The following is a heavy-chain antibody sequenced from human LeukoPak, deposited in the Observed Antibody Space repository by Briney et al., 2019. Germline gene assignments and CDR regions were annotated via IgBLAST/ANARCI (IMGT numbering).Heavy chain of an antibody. J-gene: IGHJ4*02. CDR3: ARVGNGGGNSCFDY. Sequence: GASVKASCKASGGTFSSYAISWVRQAPGQGLEWMGRIIPILGIANYAQKFQGRVTITADKSTSTAYMELSSLRSEDTAVYYCARVGNGGGNSCFDYWGQGTLVTVSS. CDR2: IIPILGIA. D-gene: IGHD4-23*01. V-gene: IGHV1-69*04. CDR1: GGTFSSYA.